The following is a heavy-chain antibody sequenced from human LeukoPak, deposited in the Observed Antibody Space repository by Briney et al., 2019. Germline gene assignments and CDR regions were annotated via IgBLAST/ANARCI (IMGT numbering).Heavy chain of an antibody. CDR2: IKQDESEK. J-gene: IGHJ4*02. CDR1: GFIFSTYW. CDR3: ASGRQLGR. D-gene: IGHD6-13*01. Sequence: GGSLRLSCAASGFIFSTYWMSWGGQGPGKGVEWVANIKQDESEKDYVDSVKGRFTISRDNTKNSLYLQMNSLRVDDTAVYYCASGRQLGRWGQGTLVTVSS. V-gene: IGHV3-7*03.